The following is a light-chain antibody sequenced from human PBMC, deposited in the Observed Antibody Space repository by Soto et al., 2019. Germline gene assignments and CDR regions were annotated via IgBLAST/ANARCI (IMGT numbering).Light chain of an antibody. CDR3: QQCSNWPPFT. V-gene: IGKV3-11*01. CDR1: QNIITY. J-gene: IGKJ3*01. CDR2: DAS. Sequence: EIVLTQSPATLSLSPGERATLSCRASQNIITYLAWYQRKPGQAPRLLIFDASSRATGVPARFRGSGSGTDFTLTISSLEPEDSAVYYCQQCSNWPPFTFGPGTKVDIK.